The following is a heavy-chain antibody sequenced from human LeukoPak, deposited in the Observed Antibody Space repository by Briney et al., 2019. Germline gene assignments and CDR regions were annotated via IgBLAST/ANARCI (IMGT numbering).Heavy chain of an antibody. CDR3: ARDLDVYSADY. CDR1: GFTFSSYA. Sequence: GGSLRLSCAAPGFTFSSYAMHWVRQAPGKGLEWVAVISYDGSNKYYADSVKGRFTISRDNSKNTLYLQMNSLRAEDTAEYYCARDLDVYSADYWGQGTLVTVSS. D-gene: IGHD6-13*01. CDR2: ISYDGSNK. V-gene: IGHV3-30-3*01. J-gene: IGHJ4*02.